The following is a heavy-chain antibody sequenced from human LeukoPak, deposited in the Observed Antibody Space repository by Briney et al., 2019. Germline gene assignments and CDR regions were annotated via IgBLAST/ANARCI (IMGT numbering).Heavy chain of an antibody. Sequence: GGSLRLSCAASGFTFSSYWMHWVRQVPGKGLVWVSQINTDGSNTNYADSVKGRFTISRDNAKNTLYLQMNSLRAEDTAVYYCARGYGGYGYYYYGMDVWGQGTTVTVSS. J-gene: IGHJ6*02. CDR1: GFTFSSYW. CDR2: INTDGSNT. D-gene: IGHD5-12*01. CDR3: ARGYGGYGYYYYGMDV. V-gene: IGHV3-74*01.